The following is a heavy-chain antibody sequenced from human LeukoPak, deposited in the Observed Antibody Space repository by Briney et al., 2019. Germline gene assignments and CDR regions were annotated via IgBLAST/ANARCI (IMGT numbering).Heavy chain of an antibody. CDR2: IYSGGTT. J-gene: IGHJ4*02. CDR1: GFTVSGNY. Sequence: GGSLRLSCAVSGFTVSGNYMSWVRQAPGKGLEWVSLIYSGGTTYYADSVKGRFTISRDNSKNTLYLQMNSLRAEDTAVYYCAKDLGPSMVRGVISEVYFDYWGQGTLVTVSS. V-gene: IGHV3-53*01. D-gene: IGHD3-10*01. CDR3: AKDLGPSMVRGVISEVYFDY.